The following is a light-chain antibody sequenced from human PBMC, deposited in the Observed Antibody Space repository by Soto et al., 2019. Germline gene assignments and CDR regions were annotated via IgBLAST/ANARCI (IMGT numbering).Light chain of an antibody. J-gene: IGKJ1*01. CDR3: QHYNSYSEA. Sequence: DIQMTQSPSTLSGSVGDRVTITCRASQTISSWLAWYQQKPGKAPKLLIYKASTLKSGVPSRLSCSGSGTEFTLTLSSLQPDDFATYYCQHYNSYSEAFGHWPKVELK. CDR2: KAS. CDR1: QTISSW. V-gene: IGKV1-5*03.